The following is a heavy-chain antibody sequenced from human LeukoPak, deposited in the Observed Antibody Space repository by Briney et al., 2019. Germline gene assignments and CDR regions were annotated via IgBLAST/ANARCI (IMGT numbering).Heavy chain of an antibody. CDR2: INPSGGST. CDR1: GYTFTSYY. Sequence: ASVKVSCKASGYTFTSYYMHWVRQAPGQGLEWMGIINPSGGSTSYAQKFQGRVTMTRDTSTSTVYMELSSLRSEDTAVYYCAREQNPYYYDSSGYLCYWGQGTLVTVSS. CDR3: AREQNPYYYDSSGYLCY. J-gene: IGHJ4*02. V-gene: IGHV1-46*01. D-gene: IGHD3-22*01.